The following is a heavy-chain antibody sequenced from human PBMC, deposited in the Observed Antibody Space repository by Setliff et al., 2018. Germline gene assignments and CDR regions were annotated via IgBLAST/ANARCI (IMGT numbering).Heavy chain of an antibody. Sequence: SETLSLTCTVSGGSINSGGYYWSWIRQHPGKGLEWIGYIDYSGSTYYNPSLKSRVTISVDTSKNQFSLKLSSVTAADTAVYYCARDRLLVGARYAMDVWGKGTTVTVSS. CDR2: IDYSGST. J-gene: IGHJ6*03. D-gene: IGHD1-26*01. CDR3: ARDRLLVGARYAMDV. CDR1: GGSINSGGYY. V-gene: IGHV4-31*03.